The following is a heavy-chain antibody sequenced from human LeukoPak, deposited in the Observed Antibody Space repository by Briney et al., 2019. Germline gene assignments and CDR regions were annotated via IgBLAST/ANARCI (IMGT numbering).Heavy chain of an antibody. D-gene: IGHD6-13*01. J-gene: IGHJ4*02. CDR3: ARDGVSGYTTSWYDY. CDR2: IKQDGSER. Sequence: GGSLRLSCAASGFTFSNYWMSWDRQAPGRGLEWVANIKQDGSERFYVECVKGRFAVSRDNAKNSLYLQMNSLRAEDTAVYSCARDGVSGYTTSWYDYWGQGSLVSVSS. V-gene: IGHV3-7*01. CDR1: GFTFSNYW.